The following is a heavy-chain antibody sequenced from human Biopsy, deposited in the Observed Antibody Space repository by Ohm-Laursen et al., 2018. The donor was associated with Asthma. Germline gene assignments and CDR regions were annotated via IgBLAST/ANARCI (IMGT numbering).Heavy chain of an antibody. CDR1: GLSSSGYY. CDR3: SRGPEWSGLDI. CDR2: SDHRGNT. J-gene: IGHJ6*02. D-gene: IGHD3-3*01. Sequence: SDTLSLTCSMYGLSSSGYYWTWIRQPPGKGLEWIGGSDHRGNTNINPTLKSQVTISKEKSANEFSHKMRSVPAADTAIYYCSRGPEWSGLDIWGQGTTVTVSS. V-gene: IGHV4-34*01.